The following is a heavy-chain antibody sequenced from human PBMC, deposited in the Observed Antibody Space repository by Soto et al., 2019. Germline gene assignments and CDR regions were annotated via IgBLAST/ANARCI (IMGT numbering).Heavy chain of an antibody. CDR2: INAGNGNT. Sequence: ASVKVSCKASGYTFTSYAMHWVRQAPGQRLEWMGWINAGNGNTKYSQKFQGRVTITRDTSASTAYMELSSLRSEDTAVYYCARYCDFWSGYYKPHGFDYWGQGTLVTVSS. CDR1: GYTFTSYA. CDR3: ARYCDFWSGYYKPHGFDY. V-gene: IGHV1-3*01. J-gene: IGHJ4*02. D-gene: IGHD3-3*01.